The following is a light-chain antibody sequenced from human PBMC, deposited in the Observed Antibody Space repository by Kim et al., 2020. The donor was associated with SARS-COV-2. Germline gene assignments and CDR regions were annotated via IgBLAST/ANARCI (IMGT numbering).Light chain of an antibody. CDR2: TTS. Sequence: QAVVTQEPSLTVSPGGTVTLTCASNTGAVTSDYYPSWFQQKPGQSPTALIHTTSNKYSWTLARFSGSLLGGKAALTLSGVQPEDEADYYCLLYYGGSVVFGGGTKVTVL. J-gene: IGLJ2*01. CDR3: LLYYGGSVV. V-gene: IGLV7-43*01. CDR1: TGAVTSDYY.